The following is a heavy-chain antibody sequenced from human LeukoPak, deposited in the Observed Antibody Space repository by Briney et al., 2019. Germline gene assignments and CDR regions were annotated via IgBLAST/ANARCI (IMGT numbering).Heavy chain of an antibody. V-gene: IGHV4-59*01. CDR2: IYHNGGT. Sequence: SETLSLTCTVSGGSISSYYWTWIRQPPGKGLEWIGSIYHNGGTNYNPPLESRVTMSVDTSKNQFFLKMTSVTAADTAVYYCAKVVSGWFDPWGQGTLVTVSS. D-gene: IGHD6-19*01. CDR1: GGSISSYY. CDR3: AKVVSGWFDP. J-gene: IGHJ5*02.